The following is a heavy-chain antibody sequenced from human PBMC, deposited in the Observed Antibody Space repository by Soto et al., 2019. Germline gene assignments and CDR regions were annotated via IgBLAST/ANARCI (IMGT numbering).Heavy chain of an antibody. D-gene: IGHD3-22*01. CDR2: INPSGGST. CDR1: GYTFTRYY. CDR3: ARDLYYYDSSGPSRYYYYYGMDV. J-gene: IGHJ6*02. V-gene: IGHV1-46*01. Sequence: ASVKVSCKASGYTFTRYYMHWVRQAPGQGLEWMGIINPSGGSTSYAQKFQGRVTMTRDTSTSTVYMELSSLRSEDTAVYYCARDLYYYDSSGPSRYYYYYGMDVWGQGTTVTVSS.